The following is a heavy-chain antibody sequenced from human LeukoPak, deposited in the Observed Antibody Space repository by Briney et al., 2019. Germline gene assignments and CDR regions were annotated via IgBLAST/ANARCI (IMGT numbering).Heavy chain of an antibody. CDR2: IYSGGST. Sequence: GGSLRLSCAASGFTVSSNYMSWVRQAPGKGLEWVSVIYSGGSTYYADSVKGRFTISRDNSKNTVYLQMNSLRAEDTAVYYCAMLTYYYDSSGYYWGQGTLVTVSS. J-gene: IGHJ4*02. D-gene: IGHD3-22*01. V-gene: IGHV3-66*02. CDR1: GFTVSSNY. CDR3: AMLTYYYDSSGYY.